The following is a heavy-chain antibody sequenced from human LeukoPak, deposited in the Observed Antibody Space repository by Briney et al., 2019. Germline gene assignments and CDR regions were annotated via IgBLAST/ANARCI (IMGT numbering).Heavy chain of an antibody. CDR2: IYPRDGST. J-gene: IGHJ4*02. Sequence: ASVKVSCKASGYSFTSNYIHRVRQAPGQGLEWMGMIYPRDGSTSYAQRFQDRVTVTRDTSTSTVHMELSGLRSEDTAVYYCARDQEGFDYWGQGTLVTVSS. CDR1: GYSFTSNY. CDR3: ARDQEGFDY. V-gene: IGHV1-46*01.